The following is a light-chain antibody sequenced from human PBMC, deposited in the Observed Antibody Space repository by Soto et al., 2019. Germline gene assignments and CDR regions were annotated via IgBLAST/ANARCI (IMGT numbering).Light chain of an antibody. J-gene: IGKJ2*01. V-gene: IGKV1-5*03. Sequence: DIPMTQSPSTLSASVGDRVTITCRASQSISSWLAWYQQKPGKAPKLLIYKASSLESGVPSRFSGSGSGTEFPLTISSLQPDDFATYYCQQYNSFPDTFGQGTKLEIK. CDR3: QQYNSFPDT. CDR1: QSISSW. CDR2: KAS.